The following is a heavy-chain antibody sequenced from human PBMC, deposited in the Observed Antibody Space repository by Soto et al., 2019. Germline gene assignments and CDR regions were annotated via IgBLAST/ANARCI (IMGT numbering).Heavy chain of an antibody. V-gene: IGHV4-59*01. D-gene: IGHD3-22*01. CDR2: IYYSGST. CDR1: GGSISSYY. J-gene: IGHJ3*02. CDR3: ARRRPNYYDSSGYYPKGAFDI. Sequence: SETLSLTCTVSGGSISSYYWSWIRQPPGKGLEWIGYIYYSGSTNYNPSLKSRVTISVDTSKNQFSLKLSSVTAADTAVYYCARRRPNYYDSSGYYPKGAFDIWGQGTMVTVSS.